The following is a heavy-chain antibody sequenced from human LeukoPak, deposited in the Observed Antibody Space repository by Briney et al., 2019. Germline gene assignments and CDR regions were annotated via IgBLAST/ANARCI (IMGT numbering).Heavy chain of an antibody. J-gene: IGHJ3*02. CDR1: GYTFTSYD. Sequence: ASVKVSCKASGYTFTSYDINWVRQATGQGLEWMGWMNPNSGNTGYAQKFQGRVTMTTDTSTSTAYMELRSLRSDDTAVYYCARESRAFDIWGQGTMVTVSS. CDR2: MNPNSGNT. CDR3: ARESRAFDI. V-gene: IGHV1-8*01.